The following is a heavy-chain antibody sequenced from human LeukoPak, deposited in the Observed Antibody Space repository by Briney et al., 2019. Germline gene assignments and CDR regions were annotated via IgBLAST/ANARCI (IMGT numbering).Heavy chain of an antibody. CDR2: INHSGST. Sequence: PSETLSLTCAVYGGSFSGYYWSWIRQPPGKGLEWIGEINHSGSTNYNPSLKSRVTISVDTSKNQFSLKLSSVTAADTAVYYCARNRRGSTGVPDYWGQGTLVTVSS. CDR3: ARNRRGSTGVPDY. CDR1: GGSFSGYY. V-gene: IGHV4-34*01. J-gene: IGHJ4*02. D-gene: IGHD3-10*01.